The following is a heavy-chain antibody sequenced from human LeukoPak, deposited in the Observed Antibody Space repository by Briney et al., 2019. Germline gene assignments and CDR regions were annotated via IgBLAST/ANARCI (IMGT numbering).Heavy chain of an antibody. D-gene: IGHD3-22*01. CDR2: INHSGST. CDR3: ARVGSRYYDSSGYLNIMYYFDY. J-gene: IGHJ4*02. CDR1: GGSFSGYY. Sequence: SETLSLTRAVYGGSFSGYYWSWIRQPPGKGLEWIGEINHSGSTNYNPSLKSRVTISVDTSKNQFSLKLSSVTAADTAVYYCARVGSRYYDSSGYLNIMYYFDYWGQGTLVTVSS. V-gene: IGHV4-34*01.